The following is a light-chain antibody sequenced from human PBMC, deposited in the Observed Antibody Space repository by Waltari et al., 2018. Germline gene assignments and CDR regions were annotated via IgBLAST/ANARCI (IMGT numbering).Light chain of an antibody. Sequence: DIQMTQSPSSLSASVGDRVTITCRASQSISSYLNWYQQKPGKAPKLLIYADSSLQSGVPSRFSGSGSGTDFTLTISSLQPEDFATYYCQQSYSTSITFGQGTRLEIK. CDR3: QQSYSTSIT. CDR2: ADS. CDR1: QSISSY. V-gene: IGKV1-39*01. J-gene: IGKJ5*01.